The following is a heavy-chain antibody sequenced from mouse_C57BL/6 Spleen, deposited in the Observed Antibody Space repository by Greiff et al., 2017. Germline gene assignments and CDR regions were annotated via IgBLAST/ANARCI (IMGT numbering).Heavy chain of an antibody. V-gene: IGHV5-17*01. Sequence: DVKLVESGGGLVKPGGSLKLSCTASGFTFSDYGMHWVRQAPEKGLEWVAYISSGSSTIYYADTVKGRFTISRDNAKNTLFLQMTSLRSEDTAMYYCARDSNYVRYAMDYWGQGTSVTVSS. D-gene: IGHD2-5*01. CDR2: ISSGSSTI. CDR1: GFTFSDYG. CDR3: ARDSNYVRYAMDY. J-gene: IGHJ4*01.